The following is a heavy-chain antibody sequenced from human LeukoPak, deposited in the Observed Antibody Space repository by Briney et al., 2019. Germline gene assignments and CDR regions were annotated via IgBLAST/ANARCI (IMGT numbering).Heavy chain of an antibody. D-gene: IGHD3-10*02. CDR1: GFTVRRNY. CDR2: IYSGGST. V-gene: IGHV3-66*01. CDR3: ARDMLD. J-gene: IGHJ4*02. Sequence: GWSLPVSCVACGFTVRRNYMSGLGPAPGKGLEWVSVIYSGGSTYYADSVKGRFTISRDNSKNTLYLQMNSLRAEDTAVYYCARDMLDWGQGTLVTVSS.